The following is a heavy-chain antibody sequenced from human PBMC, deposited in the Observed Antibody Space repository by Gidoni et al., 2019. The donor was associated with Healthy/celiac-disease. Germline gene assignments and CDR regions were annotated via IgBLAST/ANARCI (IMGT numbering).Heavy chain of an antibody. CDR3: ARGSLKTKAPKRYSGSNYYYYGMDV. Sequence: QVQLQQWGAGLLKPSETLSLTCAVYGGSFSGYYWRWFRQPPGKGLEWIGETYHSGSTNYNPSRKSRVTISVDTSKNQFSLKLSSVTAADTAVYYCARGSLKTKAPKRYSGSNYYYYGMDVWGQGTTVTVSS. CDR2: TYHSGST. D-gene: IGHD5-18*01. V-gene: IGHV4-34*01. J-gene: IGHJ6*02. CDR1: GGSFSGYY.